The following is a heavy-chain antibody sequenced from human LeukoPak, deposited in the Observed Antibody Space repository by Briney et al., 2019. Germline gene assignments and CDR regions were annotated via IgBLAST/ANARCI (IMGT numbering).Heavy chain of an antibody. V-gene: IGHV3-23*01. CDR2: ISGIGGST. CDR1: GFTFSSYA. CDR3: AKNQWSSATHDY. J-gene: IGHJ4*02. D-gene: IGHD2-15*01. Sequence: GGSLRLSCAASGFTFSSYAMSWVRQAPGKGLEWVSAISGIGGSTYYADSVKGRLTISRDNSKNTLYLQMNSLRAEDTAVYYCAKNQWSSATHDYWGQGTLVTVSS.